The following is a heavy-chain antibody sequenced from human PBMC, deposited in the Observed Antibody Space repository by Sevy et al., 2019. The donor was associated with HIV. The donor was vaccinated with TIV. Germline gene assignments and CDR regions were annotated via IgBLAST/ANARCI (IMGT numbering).Heavy chain of an antibody. Sequence: GGCLRLSCAASGFTFSDYWMNWVRQAPGKDLEWVANIKRDESVKHYVDSVKGRFSVSRDNAKNSLYLHMNSLRADDTALYYCARDSSYCSGDKCYDVFDIWGQGTMVTVSS. J-gene: IGHJ3*02. CDR1: GFTFSDYW. V-gene: IGHV3-7*01. CDR3: ARDSSYCSGDKCYDVFDI. D-gene: IGHD2-21*01. CDR2: IKRDESVK.